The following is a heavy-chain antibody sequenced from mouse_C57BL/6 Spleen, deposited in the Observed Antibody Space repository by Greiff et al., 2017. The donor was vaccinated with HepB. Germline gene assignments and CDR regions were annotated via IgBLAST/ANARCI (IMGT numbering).Heavy chain of an antibody. D-gene: IGHD1-1*02. V-gene: IGHV1-61*01. Sequence: QVQLQQPGAELVRPGSSVKLSCKASGYTFTSYWMDWVKQRPGQGLEWIGNIYPSDSETHYNQKFKDKATLTVDKSSSTAYMQLSSLTSEDSAVYYCAKDYGGPWFAYWGQGTLVTVSA. J-gene: IGHJ3*01. CDR2: IYPSDSET. CDR3: AKDYGGPWFAY. CDR1: GYTFTSYW.